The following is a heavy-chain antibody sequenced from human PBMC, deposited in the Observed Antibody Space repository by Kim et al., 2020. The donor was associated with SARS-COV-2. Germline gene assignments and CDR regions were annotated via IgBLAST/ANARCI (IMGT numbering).Heavy chain of an antibody. CDR3: AKAPTYYYDSSGLVYFDY. V-gene: IGHV3-9*01. J-gene: IGHJ4*02. CDR1: GFTFGDYA. Sequence: LSLTCAASGFTFGDYAMHWVRQAPGKGLEWVSGISWNSGSIGYADSVKGRFTISRDNAKNSLYLQMNSLRAEDTALYYCAKAPTYYYDSSGLVYFDYWGQGTLVTVSS. D-gene: IGHD3-22*01. CDR2: ISWNSGSI.